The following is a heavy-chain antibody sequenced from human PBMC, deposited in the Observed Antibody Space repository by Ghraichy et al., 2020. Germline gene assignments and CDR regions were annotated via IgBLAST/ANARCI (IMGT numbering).Heavy chain of an antibody. CDR1: GFTFASYA. CDR3: AKEQAVAGTDDAFDI. CDR2: ISWNSGSI. J-gene: IGHJ3*02. Sequence: LSFASSGFTFASYAMHWVRQAPGKGLEWVSGISWNSGSIGYAYSVKGRFTISRDNAKNSLYLQMNSLRAEDTALYYCAKEQAVAGTDDAFDIWGQGKMVTVSS. V-gene: IGHV3-9*01. D-gene: IGHD6-19*01.